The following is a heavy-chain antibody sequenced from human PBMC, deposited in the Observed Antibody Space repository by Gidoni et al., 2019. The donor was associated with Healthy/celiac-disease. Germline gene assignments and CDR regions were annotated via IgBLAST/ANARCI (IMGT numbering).Heavy chain of an antibody. Sequence: QVQLQESGPGLVKPSQTLSLTCPVSGGSISSGGYYWSWIRMPPGKGLGGMGYIYYSGSTYYNPSLKSRVTISVHTSKNQFSLKLSSVTAADTAGYYWARDKGHYCSSTSCANWFDPWGQGTLVTVSS. CDR3: ARDKGHYCSSTSCANWFDP. CDR2: IYYSGST. V-gene: IGHV4-31*03. CDR1: GGSISSGGYY. J-gene: IGHJ5*02. D-gene: IGHD2-2*01.